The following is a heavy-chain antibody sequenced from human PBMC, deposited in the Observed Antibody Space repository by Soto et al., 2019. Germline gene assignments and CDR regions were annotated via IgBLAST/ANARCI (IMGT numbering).Heavy chain of an antibody. CDR1: GGSFSGYY. D-gene: IGHD5-18*01. CDR3: ARHGLDTAMVNHFDY. V-gene: IGHV4-34*01. Sequence: PSETLSLTCAVYGGSFSGYYWSWIRQPPGKGLEWIGEINHSGSTNYNPSLKSRVTISVDTSKNQFSLKLSSVTAADTAVYYCARHGLDTAMVNHFDYWGQGTLVTVSS. CDR2: INHSGST. J-gene: IGHJ4*02.